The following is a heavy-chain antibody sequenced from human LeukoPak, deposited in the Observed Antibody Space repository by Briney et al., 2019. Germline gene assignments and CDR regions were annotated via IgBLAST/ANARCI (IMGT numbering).Heavy chain of an antibody. CDR3: TTSRFGDAFDI. CDR1: GGSISSGGYY. Sequence: PSQTLSLTCTVSGGSISSGGYYWSWIRQPPGKGLEWIGYIYHSGSTHYNPSLKSRVTISVDRSKNQFSLKLSSVTAADTAVYYCTTSRFGDAFDIWGQGTMVTVSS. D-gene: IGHD3-16*01. V-gene: IGHV4-30-2*01. CDR2: IYHSGST. J-gene: IGHJ3*02.